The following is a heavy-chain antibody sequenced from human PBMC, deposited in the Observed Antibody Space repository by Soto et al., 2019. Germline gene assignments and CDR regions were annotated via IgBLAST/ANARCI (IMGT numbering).Heavy chain of an antibody. CDR3: AREWYSSSWYWQRGGDFQH. V-gene: IGHV4-39*02. CDR1: GGSISSSSYY. D-gene: IGHD6-13*01. J-gene: IGHJ1*01. Sequence: QLQLQESGPGLVKPSETLSLTCTVSGGSISSSSYYWGWIRQPPGKGLEWIGSIYYSGSTYYNPSLKSRVTISVDTSKNQFSLKLSSVTAADTAVYYCAREWYSSSWYWQRGGDFQHWGQGTLVTVSS. CDR2: IYYSGST.